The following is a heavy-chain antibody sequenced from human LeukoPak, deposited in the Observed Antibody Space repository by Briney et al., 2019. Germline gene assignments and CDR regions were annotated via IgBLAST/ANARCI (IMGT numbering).Heavy chain of an antibody. CDR1: GFTFGDYA. V-gene: IGHV3-49*04. J-gene: IGHJ6*04. CDR2: IRSKAYGGTT. Sequence: GGSLRLSCTASGFTFGDYAMSWVRQAPGKGLEWVGFIRSKAYGGTTEYAASVKGRFAISRDDSKSIAYLQMNSLKTEDTAVYYCTRDHCSSTSCYYYYGMDVWGKGTTVTVSS. CDR3: TRDHCSSTSCYYYYGMDV. D-gene: IGHD2-2*01.